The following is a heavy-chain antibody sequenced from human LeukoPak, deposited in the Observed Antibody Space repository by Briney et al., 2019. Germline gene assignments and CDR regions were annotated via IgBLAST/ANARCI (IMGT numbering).Heavy chain of an antibody. CDR2: ISYDGSNK. D-gene: IGHD6-13*01. CDR1: GFTFSSYA. CDR3: ARHASGSSWFSYFDY. V-gene: IGHV3-30-3*01. J-gene: IGHJ4*02. Sequence: GGSLRLSCAASGFTFSSYAMHWVRQAPGKGLEWVAVISYDGSNKYYADSVKGRFTISRDDSKNTLYLQMNSLRAEDTAVYYCARHASGSSWFSYFDYWGQGTLVTVSS.